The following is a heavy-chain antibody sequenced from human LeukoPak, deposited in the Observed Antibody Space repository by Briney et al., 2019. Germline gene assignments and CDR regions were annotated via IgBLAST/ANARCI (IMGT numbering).Heavy chain of an antibody. Sequence: GGSLRLSCAASGFTFSSYWMSWVRQAPGKGLERVANIKQDGSEKYYVDSVKGRFTISRDNAKNSLYLQMNSLRAEDTAVYYCARGIFVEQWLDGDAFDIWGQGTMVTVSS. D-gene: IGHD6-19*01. V-gene: IGHV3-7*01. CDR1: GFTFSSYW. J-gene: IGHJ3*02. CDR3: ARGIFVEQWLDGDAFDI. CDR2: IKQDGSEK.